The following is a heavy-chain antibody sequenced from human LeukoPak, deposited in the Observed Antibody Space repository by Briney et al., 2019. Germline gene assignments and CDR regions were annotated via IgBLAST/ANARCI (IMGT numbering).Heavy chain of an antibody. J-gene: IGHJ4*02. CDR3: ARRSVRGVIRY. V-gene: IGHV4-34*01. CDR1: GLTFSTYN. Sequence: GSLRLSCAGSGLTFSTYNMNWIRQPPGKGLEWIGEIYHSGSTNYNPSLKSRVTISVDTSKNQFSLKLTSVTAADTAVYSCARRSVRGVIRYWGQGTLVTVSS. CDR2: IYHSGST. D-gene: IGHD3-10*01.